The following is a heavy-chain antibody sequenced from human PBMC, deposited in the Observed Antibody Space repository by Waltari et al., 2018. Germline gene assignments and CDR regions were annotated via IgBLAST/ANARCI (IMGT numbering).Heavy chain of an antibody. CDR2: VDDSGNS. CDR3: ARQRPAALVAWFDS. Sequence: QLQLQESGPGLVKPSEPLSLSCTVSGDSISSSDYYWGWIRQPPGKGLEWIGSVDDSGNSYYNPSLKSRVDISTDTSKNQLSLRLTSVTAADSAVYHCARQRPAALVAWFDSWGQGTPVIVSS. J-gene: IGHJ5*01. V-gene: IGHV4-39*07. D-gene: IGHD2-2*01. CDR1: GDSISSSDYY.